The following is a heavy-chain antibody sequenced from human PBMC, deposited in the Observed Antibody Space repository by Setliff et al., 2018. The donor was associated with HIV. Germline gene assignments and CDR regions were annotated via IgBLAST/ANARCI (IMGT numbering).Heavy chain of an antibody. J-gene: IGHJ6*03. CDR3: ARHGVVTPVHYYYYYMDV. V-gene: IGHV1-69*05. CDR2: IIPIFGTA. CDR1: GYTFTNYA. Sequence: SVKVSCKASGYTFTNYAMNWVRQAPGQGLEWMGGIIPIFGTANYAQKFQGRVTITTDESTSTAYMELSSLRSEDTAVYYCARHGVVTPVHYYYYYMDVWGKGTTVTVSS. D-gene: IGHD2-21*02.